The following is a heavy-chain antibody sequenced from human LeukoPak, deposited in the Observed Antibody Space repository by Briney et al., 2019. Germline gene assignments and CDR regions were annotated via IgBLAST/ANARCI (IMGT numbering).Heavy chain of an antibody. J-gene: IGHJ5*02. CDR1: GYTFTGYY. CDR2: NNPNSGGT. V-gene: IGHV1-2*02. D-gene: IGHD4-23*01. Sequence: ASVKVSCKASGYTFTGYYMHWVRQAPGQGLEWMGWNNPNSGGTNYAQKFQGRVTMTRDTSISTAYMELSRLRSDDTAVYYCASLGQVVVTPRNAVSAWGQGTLVTVSS. CDR3: ASLGQVVVTPRNAVSA.